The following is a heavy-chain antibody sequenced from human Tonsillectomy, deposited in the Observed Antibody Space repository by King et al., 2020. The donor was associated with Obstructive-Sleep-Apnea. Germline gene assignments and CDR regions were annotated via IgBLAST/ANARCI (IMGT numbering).Heavy chain of an antibody. CDR1: GFTFSSYW. D-gene: IGHD2-2*01. CDR3: ARETLGYGSSTSCYPDWFDP. Sequence: VQLVESGGGLVQPGGSLRLSCAASGFTFSSYWMSWVRQAPGKGLEWVANIKQDGSEKYYVDSVKGRFTISRDNAKNSLYLQMNSLRAEDTAVYYCARETLGYGSSTSCYPDWFDPWGQGTLVTVSS. CDR2: IKQDGSEK. V-gene: IGHV3-7*03. J-gene: IGHJ5*02.